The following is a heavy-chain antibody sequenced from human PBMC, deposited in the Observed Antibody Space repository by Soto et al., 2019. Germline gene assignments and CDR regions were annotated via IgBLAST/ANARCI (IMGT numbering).Heavy chain of an antibody. V-gene: IGHV1-18*01. CDR1: GYIFNNYG. CDR2: ITADNGDT. J-gene: IGHJ4*02. D-gene: IGHD7-27*01. Sequence: QIQLVQSGAEVKVPGASVKVSCRASGYIFNNYGITWVRQAPGQGLEWMGFITADNGDTKFAEKLQGRVSITTDTSTNTAYMELRNLRSDDTALYYCARRTLGSAIGIGDYWGQGTLVTVSS. CDR3: ARRTLGSAIGIGDY.